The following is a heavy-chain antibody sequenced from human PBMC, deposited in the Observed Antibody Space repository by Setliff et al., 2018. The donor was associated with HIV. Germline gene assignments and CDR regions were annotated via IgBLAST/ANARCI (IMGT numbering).Heavy chain of an antibody. J-gene: IGHJ4*02. D-gene: IGHD1-26*01. Sequence: SETLSLTCAVSGYSISSGYYRAWIRQSPGKGLDWIGSIHHSGTSYYNPSLKSRLTISVDATTNQVSLQVNSVTAVDTAVYYCARVPHRVVGTTTLLYHFDYWGLGTLVTVSS. CDR3: ARVPHRVVGTTTLLYHFDY. V-gene: IGHV4-38-2*01. CDR1: GYSISSGYY. CDR2: IHHSGTS.